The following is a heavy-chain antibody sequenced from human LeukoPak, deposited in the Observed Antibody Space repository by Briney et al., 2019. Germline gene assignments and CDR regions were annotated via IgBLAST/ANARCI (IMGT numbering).Heavy chain of an antibody. CDR1: GFTFSSYW. J-gene: IGHJ6*03. Sequence: PGGSLRLSCAASGFTFSSYWMSWVRQAPGKGLEWVANIKQDGSEKYYVDSVKGRFTISRDNAKNSLYLQMNSLRAEDTAVYYCARDLPRDYSNHHYYYMDVWGKGTTVTVSS. CDR3: ARDLPRDYSNHHYYYMDV. CDR2: IKQDGSEK. D-gene: IGHD4-11*01. V-gene: IGHV3-7*03.